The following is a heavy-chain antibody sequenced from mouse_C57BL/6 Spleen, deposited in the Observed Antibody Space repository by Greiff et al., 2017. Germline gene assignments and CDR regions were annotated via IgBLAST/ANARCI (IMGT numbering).Heavy chain of an antibody. CDR1: GYTFTSYW. CDR3: ARSDYYGSRPYYFDY. CDR2: INPSNGGT. V-gene: IGHV1-53*01. D-gene: IGHD1-1*01. Sequence: QVQLQQPGTELVKPGASVKLSCKASGYTFTSYWMHWVKQRPGQGLEWIGNINPSNGGTNYNEKFKSKATLTVDKSSSTAYMQLSSLTSEDSAVYYCARSDYYGSRPYYFDYWSQGTTLTVSS. J-gene: IGHJ2*01.